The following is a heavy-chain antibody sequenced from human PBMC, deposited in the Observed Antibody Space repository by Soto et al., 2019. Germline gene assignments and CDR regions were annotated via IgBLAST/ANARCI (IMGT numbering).Heavy chain of an antibody. V-gene: IGHV3-53*05. CDR2: IYSGGIT. CDR3: ASGPGPTNYYDILTGPQGVFDY. Sequence: GGSLRLSCAASGFRVSSKYMNWVRQAPGKGLEWVSVIYSGGITYYADSVEGRFTISRDVSRNTLYLQMNSLRDEDTAVYYCASGPGPTNYYDILTGPQGVFDYWGQGTLVTVSS. J-gene: IGHJ4*02. D-gene: IGHD3-9*01. CDR1: GFRVSSKY.